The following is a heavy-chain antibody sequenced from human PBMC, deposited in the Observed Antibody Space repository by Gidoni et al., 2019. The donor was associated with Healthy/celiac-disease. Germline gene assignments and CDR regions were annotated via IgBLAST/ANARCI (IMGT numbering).Heavy chain of an antibody. J-gene: IGHJ6*02. V-gene: IGHV3-49*04. D-gene: IGHD5-12*01. Sequence: EVQLVESGGGLVQPGRSLRLSCTASGFTFGDYAMSWVRQAPGKGLEWVGFIRSKAYGGTTEYAASVKGRFTISRDDSKSIAYLQMNSLKTEDTAVYYCTRVAGSGYRYYGMDVWGQGTTVTVSS. CDR3: TRVAGSGYRYYGMDV. CDR2: IRSKAYGGTT. CDR1: GFTFGDYA.